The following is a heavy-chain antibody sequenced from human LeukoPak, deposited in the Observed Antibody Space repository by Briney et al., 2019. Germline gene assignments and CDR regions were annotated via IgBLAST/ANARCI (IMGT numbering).Heavy chain of an antibody. D-gene: IGHD3-3*01. Sequence: SETLSLTCAVYGGSFSGYYWSWIRQPPGKGLEWIGEINHSGSTNYNPSLKSRVTISVDTSKNQFSLKLSSVAAADTAVYYCASRTHYDFWSGYYYYMDVWGKGTTVTVSS. CDR2: INHSGST. CDR1: GGSFSGYY. CDR3: ASRTHYDFWSGYYYYMDV. V-gene: IGHV4-34*01. J-gene: IGHJ6*03.